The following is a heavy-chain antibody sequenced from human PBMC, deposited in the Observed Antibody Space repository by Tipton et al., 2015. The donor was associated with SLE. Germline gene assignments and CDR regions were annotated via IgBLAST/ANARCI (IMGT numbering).Heavy chain of an antibody. J-gene: IGHJ6*02. CDR2: INPSGGST. V-gene: IGHV1-46*01. CDR1: GYTFTSYF. CDR3: AREVGSYIHYYGMDV. D-gene: IGHD1-26*01. Sequence: QSGAEVKKPGASVKVSCKASGYTFTSYFMHWVRQAPGQGLEWMGIINPSGGSTSYAQKFQGRVTMTRDTSTSTVYMELSSLRSEDTAVYYCAREVGSYIHYYGMDVWGQGTTVTVSS.